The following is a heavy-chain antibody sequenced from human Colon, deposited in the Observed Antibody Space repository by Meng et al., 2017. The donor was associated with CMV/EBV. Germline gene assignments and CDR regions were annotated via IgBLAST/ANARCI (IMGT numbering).Heavy chain of an antibody. V-gene: IGHV3-73*01. CDR2: IRSKANNYAP. D-gene: IGHD2/OR15-2a*01. CDR3: ARVIIVGLSSYSAMDV. J-gene: IGHJ6*02. Sequence: GESLKISCATSGFDFSGSAIHWVRQAAGQGLEWVGRIRSKANNYAPLYAESVKGRFTISRDDSKNTVFLQMNTLRPEDTALYFCARVIIVGLSSYSAMDVWGQGTTVTVSS. CDR1: GFDFSGSA.